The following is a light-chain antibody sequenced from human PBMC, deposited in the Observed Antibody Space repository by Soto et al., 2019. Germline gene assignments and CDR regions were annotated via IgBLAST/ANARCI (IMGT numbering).Light chain of an antibody. CDR1: QSVSSN. J-gene: IGKJ5*01. CDR2: RAS. CDR3: QQYNNWPGT. Sequence: EIVMTQSPATLSVSPGGGATLSCRASQSVSSNLAWYQQKPGQAPRLLIYRASTRATGIPARFSGSGSGTEFTLTISSLQSEDFAVYYCQQYNNWPGTFGQGTRLEIK. V-gene: IGKV3-15*01.